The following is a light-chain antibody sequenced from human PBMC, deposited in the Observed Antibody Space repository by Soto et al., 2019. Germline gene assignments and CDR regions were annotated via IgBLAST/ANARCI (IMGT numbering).Light chain of an antibody. CDR2: DVS. V-gene: IGLV2-11*01. J-gene: IGLJ2*01. Sequence: QSVLTQPRSVSGSPGQSVTISCTGTSSDVGGYNFVSWYQHHPGKAPKVIIYDVSKWPSWVPDRFSGSKSGNTASLTISGLQAEDEADYYCCSYAGSYTFVVFGGGTKVTVL. CDR1: SSDVGGYNF. CDR3: CSYAGSYTFVV.